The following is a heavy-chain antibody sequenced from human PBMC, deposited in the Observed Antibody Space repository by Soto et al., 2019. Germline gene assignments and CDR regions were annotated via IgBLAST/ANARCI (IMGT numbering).Heavy chain of an antibody. CDR3: AKGDLLWDPFDL. J-gene: IGHJ4*02. V-gene: IGHV3-23*01. D-gene: IGHD3-16*01. CDR1: GLPFSNYA. Sequence: EAQLLESGGGLVQPGGSLRLSCAASGLPFSNYAMTWVRQAPGKGLEWVSIISASGYSAYYGGAVKGRFTTSRDTSRSTLYLQMNGLRAEDTAVYYCAKGDLLWDPFDLWGQGTLVTVSS. CDR2: ISASGYSA.